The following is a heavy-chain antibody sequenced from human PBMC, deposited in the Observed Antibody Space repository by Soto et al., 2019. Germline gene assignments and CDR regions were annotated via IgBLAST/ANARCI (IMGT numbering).Heavy chain of an antibody. Sequence: QVQLVESGGGVVQPGMSLRLSCAASGFTFSSYGMHWVRQAPGKGLEWVAGISYEGSNKYYADSVKGRFTIARDNSKNTLYLPIHILRAKDAAVYYFAKAKARKARYSYYGMDVCGQGTKVTVSS. CDR2: ISYEGSNK. CDR3: AKAKARKARYSYYGMDV. V-gene: IGHV3-30*18. D-gene: IGHD6-6*01. CDR1: GFTFSSYG. J-gene: IGHJ6*02.